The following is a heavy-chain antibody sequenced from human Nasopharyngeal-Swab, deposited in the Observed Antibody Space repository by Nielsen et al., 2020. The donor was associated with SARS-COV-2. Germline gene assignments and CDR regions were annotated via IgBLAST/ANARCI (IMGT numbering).Heavy chain of an antibody. D-gene: IGHD5-18*01. Sequence: GESLKISCEASGFTFKSYWMSWVRQAPGKGLEWVANIKEDGSEKYYVDSVKGRFTISRDNAKNSLYLQMSSLRVEDTAVYYCATARAYNYGPSFDYWGQGTLVTVSS. J-gene: IGHJ4*02. V-gene: IGHV3-7*03. CDR3: ATARAYNYGPSFDY. CDR1: GFTFKSYW. CDR2: IKEDGSEK.